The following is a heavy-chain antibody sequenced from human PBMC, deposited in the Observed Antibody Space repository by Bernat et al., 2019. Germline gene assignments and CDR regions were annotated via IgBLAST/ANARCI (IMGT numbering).Heavy chain of an antibody. CDR3: AKGCGDTSCYSRFDP. D-gene: IGHD2-2*02. Sequence: EVQLVESGGGLVQPEGSLRLSCAASGFSFSSYAMSWVRQAPGKGLDWVSSISGGAGTTHYADSVKGRFTISRDNSKNTLYLQMNSLRVEDTAMYYCAKGCGDTSCYSRFDPWGQGTLVTVSS. CDR1: GFSFSSYA. V-gene: IGHV3-23*04. CDR2: ISGGAGTT. J-gene: IGHJ5*02.